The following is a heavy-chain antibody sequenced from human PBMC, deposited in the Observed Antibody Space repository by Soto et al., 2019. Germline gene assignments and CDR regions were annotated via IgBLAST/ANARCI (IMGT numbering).Heavy chain of an antibody. J-gene: IGHJ4*02. D-gene: IGHD5-12*01. CDR3: ARDIVATIGGFDY. V-gene: IGHV3-7*01. Sequence: EVQLVESGGGLVQPGGSLRLSCAVSGFTFSSYWMSWVRKAPGKGLEWLANIKTDGSEKYYVDSVKGRFTISRDNARNSLYLQMNSLRAEDTAVYYCARDIVATIGGFDYWGRGALVTVSS. CDR2: IKTDGSEK. CDR1: GFTFSSYW.